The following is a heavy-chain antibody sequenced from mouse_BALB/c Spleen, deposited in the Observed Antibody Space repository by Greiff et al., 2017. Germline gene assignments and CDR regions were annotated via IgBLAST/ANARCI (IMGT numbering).Heavy chain of an antibody. Sequence: VQLQQSGAELVRPGASVKLSCTASGFNINDYYMHWVKQRPEQGLEWIGWIDPENGDTEYAPKFQGKATMTADTSSNTAYLQLSSLTSEDTAVYCCNEDDGGFACWGQGTLVTVSA. CDR1: GFNINDYY. V-gene: IGHV14-4*02. CDR2: IDPENGDT. CDR3: NEDDGGFAC. J-gene: IGHJ3*01.